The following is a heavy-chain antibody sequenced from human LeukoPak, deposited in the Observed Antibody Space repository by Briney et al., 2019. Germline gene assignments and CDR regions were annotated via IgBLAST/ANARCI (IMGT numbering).Heavy chain of an antibody. CDR2: ISGSGGST. J-gene: IGHJ4*02. D-gene: IGHD3-22*01. CDR1: GFTFSSYA. CDR3: VKARLKTMILVACDY. Sequence: PGGSLRLSCAASGFTFSSYAISWVRQAPGKGLEWVSAISGSGGSTYYADSVKGRFTISRDNSKNTLYLQMNSLRAEDTAVYYCVKARLKTMILVACDYWGQGTLVTVSS. V-gene: IGHV3-23*01.